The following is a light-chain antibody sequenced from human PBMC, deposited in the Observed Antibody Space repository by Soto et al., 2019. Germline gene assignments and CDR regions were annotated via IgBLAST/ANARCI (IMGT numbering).Light chain of an antibody. V-gene: IGLV1-51*02. CDR3: ETWNSSLSAVV. CDR2: ENN. J-gene: IGLJ2*01. Sequence: QSVLTQPPSVSAAPGQKVTISCSGSSSNIGNNYVSWYQQHPGTAPKLLIYENNKRPSGIPDRFSGSKSGTSTTLGITGLQTGDKADYYCETWNSSLSAVVFGGGTKLTVL. CDR1: SSNIGNNY.